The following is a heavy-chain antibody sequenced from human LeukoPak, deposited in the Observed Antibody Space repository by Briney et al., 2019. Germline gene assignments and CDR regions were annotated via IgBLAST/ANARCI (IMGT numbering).Heavy chain of an antibody. CDR3: ARGGYYYDGDY. CDR2: ISSNGGST. V-gene: IGHV3-64*01. CDR1: GFTFSSYA. Sequence: PGGSLRLSCAASGFTFSSYAMHWVRQAPGKGLEYVSAISSNGGSTYYANSVKGRFTISRDNSKNTLYLQMGSLRAEDMAVYYCARGGYYYDGDYWGQGTLVTVSS. D-gene: IGHD3-22*01. J-gene: IGHJ4*02.